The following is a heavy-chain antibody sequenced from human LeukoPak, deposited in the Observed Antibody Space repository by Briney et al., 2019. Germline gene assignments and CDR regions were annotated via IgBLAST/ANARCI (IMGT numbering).Heavy chain of an antibody. D-gene: IGHD4-23*01. Sequence: GGSLRLSCAASGFTFSSYWMHWVRQDPGKGLVWVSRINTDGSITTYADSVRGRFTISRDNAKNTLYLQMNSLRAEGTAMYYCARLPGNYDYYYYMDVWGRGTTVTVSS. CDR2: INTDGSIT. V-gene: IGHV3-74*01. CDR1: GFTFSSYW. CDR3: ARLPGNYDYYYYMDV. J-gene: IGHJ6*03.